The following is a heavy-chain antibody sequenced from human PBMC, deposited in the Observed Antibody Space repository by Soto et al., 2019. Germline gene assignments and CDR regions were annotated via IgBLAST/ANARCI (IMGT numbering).Heavy chain of an antibody. CDR1: GFTFSSYA. CDR3: AKELGKAATEPFDP. V-gene: IGHV3-23*01. J-gene: IGHJ5*02. CDR2: ITGSGFST. Sequence: PGGSLRLSCAASGFTFSSYAMSWVRQAPRKGLEWVSAITGSGFSTFYSDSVKGRFTISRDNSKNTLFLQMNSLRVEDTAVYYCAKELGKAATEPFDPWGQGTLVTVSS. D-gene: IGHD6-13*01.